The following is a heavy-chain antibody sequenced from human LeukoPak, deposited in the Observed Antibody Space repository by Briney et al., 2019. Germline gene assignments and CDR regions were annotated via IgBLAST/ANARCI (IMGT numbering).Heavy chain of an antibody. CDR2: IYTSGST. J-gene: IGHJ4*02. Sequence: SETLSLTCTVSGGSISSSSYYWGWIRQPAGKGLEWIGRIYTSGSTNYNPSLKSRVTMSVDTSKNQFSLKLSSVTAADTAVYYCARDPLYYFDYWGQGTLVTVSS. CDR1: GGSISSSSYY. V-gene: IGHV4-61*02. D-gene: IGHD2-2*01. CDR3: ARDPLYYFDY.